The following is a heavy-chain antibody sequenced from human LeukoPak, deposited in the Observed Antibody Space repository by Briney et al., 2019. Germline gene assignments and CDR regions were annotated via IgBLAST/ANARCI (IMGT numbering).Heavy chain of an antibody. Sequence: KPGGSLRLSCAASGFTFSSYSMNWVRQAPGKGLEWVSSISSSSSYIYYADSVKGRFTISRDNAKNSLYLQMNSLRAEDTAVYYCARDRHYYDSSGSDWGQGTLVTVSS. CDR3: ARDRHYYDSSGSD. CDR2: ISSSSSYI. D-gene: IGHD3-22*01. CDR1: GFTFSSYS. V-gene: IGHV3-21*01. J-gene: IGHJ4*02.